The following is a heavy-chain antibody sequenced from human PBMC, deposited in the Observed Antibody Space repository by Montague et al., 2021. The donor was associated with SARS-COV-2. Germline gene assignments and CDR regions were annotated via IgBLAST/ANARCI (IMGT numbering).Heavy chain of an antibody. Sequence: SETLSLTCTVSGGSISSYYWSWIRQPPGKGLEWIGYINYSGSTNYNPSLKSRVTISVDTSKNQFSLKLSSVTAADTAVYYCARDQGRWLQPGVYFDYWGQGTLVTVSS. V-gene: IGHV4-59*01. CDR3: ARDQGRWLQPGVYFDY. D-gene: IGHD5-24*01. CDR2: INYSGST. J-gene: IGHJ4*02. CDR1: GGSISSYY.